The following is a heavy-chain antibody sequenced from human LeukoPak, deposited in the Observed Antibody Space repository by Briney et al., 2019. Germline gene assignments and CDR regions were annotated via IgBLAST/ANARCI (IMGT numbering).Heavy chain of an antibody. CDR3: ARDMVRSTYFDY. CDR2: IKPNSGGT. J-gene: IGHJ4*02. V-gene: IGHV1-2*02. CDR1: GYTFTSYG. D-gene: IGHD3-10*01. Sequence: ASVKVSCKASGYTFTSYGISWVRQAPGQGLEWMGWIKPNSGGTKYSQKFQGRVTMTRDTSISTAYMELSRLSSDDTAAYYCARDMVRSTYFDYWGQGTLVAVSS.